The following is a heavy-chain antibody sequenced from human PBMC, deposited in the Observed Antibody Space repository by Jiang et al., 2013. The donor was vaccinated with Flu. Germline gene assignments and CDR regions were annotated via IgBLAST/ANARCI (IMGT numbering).Heavy chain of an antibody. V-gene: IGHV3-11*01. J-gene: IGHJ6*02. Sequence: VQLLESGGGLVKPGGSLRLSCAASGFTFSDYYMSWIRQAPGKGLEWVSYISSSGSTIYYADSVKGRFTISRDNAKNSLYLQMNSLRAEDTAVYYCARGRGGYSYGYLVYYYYGMDVVGPRDHGHRLL. CDR1: GFTFSDYY. CDR3: ARGRGGYSYGYLVYYYYGMDV. CDR2: ISSSGSTI. D-gene: IGHD5-18*01.